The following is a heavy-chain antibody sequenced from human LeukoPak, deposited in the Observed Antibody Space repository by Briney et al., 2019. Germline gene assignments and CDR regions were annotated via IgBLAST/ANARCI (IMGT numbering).Heavy chain of an antibody. CDR2: IYHSGSI. Sequence: PSETPSLTCGVSGVSITSGNWWSWVRQSPGKGLEWIGEIYHSGSINYNPSLKSRVTISVDKSKNQFSLKLNSVTAADTAVYYCWHSGYESGLDYWGQGTLVTVSS. J-gene: IGHJ4*02. CDR3: WHSGYESGLDY. D-gene: IGHD5-12*01. V-gene: IGHV4-4*02. CDR1: GVSITSGNW.